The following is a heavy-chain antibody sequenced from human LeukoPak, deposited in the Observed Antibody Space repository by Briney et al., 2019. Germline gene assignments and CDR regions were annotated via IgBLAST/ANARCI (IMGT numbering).Heavy chain of an antibody. CDR2: IYYSGST. J-gene: IGHJ4*02. D-gene: IGHD6-13*01. V-gene: IGHV4-59*01. Sequence: PSETLSLTCTVSGGSISSYYWSWIRQPPGKGLEWIGYIYYSGSTNYNPSLKSRVTISVDTSKNQFSLKLSSVTAADTAVYYCAGTSSSWAGTGDYWGQGTLVTVSS. CDR3: AGTSSSWAGTGDY. CDR1: GGSISSYY.